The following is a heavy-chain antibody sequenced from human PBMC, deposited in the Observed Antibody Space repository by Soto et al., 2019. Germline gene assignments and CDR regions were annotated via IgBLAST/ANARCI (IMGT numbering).Heavy chain of an antibody. CDR3: AKAACTNGVCYTDY. Sequence: EVQLLESGGDLVQPGGSLRLSCAASGFTFTTYAMTWVRQAPGKGLEWVSAISGSGGTTYYADSVKGRFTISRDNSKNTLYLQMDSLRAEDTAVYYCAKAACTNGVCYTDYWGQGTLVTVSS. CDR2: ISGSGGTT. D-gene: IGHD2-8*01. CDR1: GFTFTTYA. J-gene: IGHJ4*02. V-gene: IGHV3-23*01.